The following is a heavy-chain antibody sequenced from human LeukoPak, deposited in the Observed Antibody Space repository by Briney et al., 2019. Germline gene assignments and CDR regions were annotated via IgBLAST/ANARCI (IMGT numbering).Heavy chain of an antibody. J-gene: IGHJ4*02. CDR2: ISYDGSNK. Sequence: GGSLRLSCAASGFTFSSYGMHWVRQAPGKGLEWVAVISYDGSNKYYADSVKGRFTISRDNSKNTLYLQMNSLRTEDTAVYYCAKRRDGSLLDYWGQGTLVTVSS. CDR1: GFTFSSYG. CDR3: AKRRDGSLLDY. V-gene: IGHV3-30*18.